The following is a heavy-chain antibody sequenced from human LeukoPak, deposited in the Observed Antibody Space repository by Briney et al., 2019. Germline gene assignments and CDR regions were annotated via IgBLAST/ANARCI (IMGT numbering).Heavy chain of an antibody. J-gene: IGHJ4*02. Sequence: PSQTLSLTCTVSGDSISSGDYYWSWIRQPAGKGLEWIGRISSSGSTNYNPSLKSRVTISVDTSKNQFSLKLSSVTAADTAVYYCARSGIAVAGAFDYWGQGTLVTVSS. CDR3: ARSGIAVAGAFDY. CDR2: ISSSGST. V-gene: IGHV4-61*02. CDR1: GDSISSGDYY. D-gene: IGHD6-19*01.